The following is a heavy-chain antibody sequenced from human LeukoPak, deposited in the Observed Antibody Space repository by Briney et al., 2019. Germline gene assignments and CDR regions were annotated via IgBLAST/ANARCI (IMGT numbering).Heavy chain of an antibody. CDR2: IRYDGSNK. V-gene: IGHV3-30*02. Sequence: GGSLRLSCAASGFTFSSYGMHWVRQAPGKGLEWVAFIRYDGSNKYYADSVKGRFTISRDNSKNTLYLQMNSLRAEDTAVYYCAKDGRQDYDILTGYLYYYYYYMDVWGKGTTVTISS. CDR3: AKDGRQDYDILTGYLYYYYYYMDV. J-gene: IGHJ6*03. CDR1: GFTFSSYG. D-gene: IGHD3-9*01.